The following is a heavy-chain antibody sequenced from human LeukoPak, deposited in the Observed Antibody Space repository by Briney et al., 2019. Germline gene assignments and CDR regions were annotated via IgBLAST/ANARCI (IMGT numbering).Heavy chain of an antibody. Sequence: GGSLRLSCAASGVTVGNNYMIWVRQAPGKGLEWVSRIYSGGATNYADSVKGRCTVSRDISKNTLYLQMNSLRAEDTAVYYCARGNTGYNSNWGRDFDCWGQGTLVTVSS. CDR3: ARGNTGYNSNWGRDFDC. V-gene: IGHV3-66*01. CDR1: GVTVGNNY. D-gene: IGHD4-11*01. J-gene: IGHJ4*02. CDR2: IYSGGAT.